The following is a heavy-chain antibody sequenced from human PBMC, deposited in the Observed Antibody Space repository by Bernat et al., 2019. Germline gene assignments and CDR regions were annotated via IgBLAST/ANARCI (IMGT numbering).Heavy chain of an antibody. CDR1: GFTFSSYA. Sequence: EVQLVESGGGLVQPGGSLRLSCAASGFTFSSYAMSWVRQAPGKGLEWVSAISGSVGSTYYADSVKSRFTISRDNSKNTLYLQMNSLRAEDTAVYYCAKVRSQWLVNSWRRAAFDIWGQGTMVTVSS. J-gene: IGHJ3*02. CDR3: AKVRSQWLVNSWRRAAFDI. D-gene: IGHD6-19*01. V-gene: IGHV3-23*04. CDR2: ISGSVGST.